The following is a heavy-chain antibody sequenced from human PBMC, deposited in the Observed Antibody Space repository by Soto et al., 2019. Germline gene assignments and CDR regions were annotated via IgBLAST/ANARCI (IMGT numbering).Heavy chain of an antibody. Sequence: EVQLVESGGGLVQPGGSLRLSCAASGFTLSNHSMNWVRQTPGKGLEWVSSISSTSSYIYYADSLKGRFTISRDNAKNSLYLQMNSLRAEDTAVYFCARGKGVTTVTTVDYWGQGTLVSVSS. CDR2: ISSTSSYI. V-gene: IGHV3-21*01. J-gene: IGHJ4*02. CDR3: ARGKGVTTVTTVDY. CDR1: GFTLSNHS. D-gene: IGHD4-17*01.